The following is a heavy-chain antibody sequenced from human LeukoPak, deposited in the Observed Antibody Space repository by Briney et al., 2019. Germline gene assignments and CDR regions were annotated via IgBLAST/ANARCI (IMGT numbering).Heavy chain of an antibody. Sequence: GGSLRLSCAASGFTFSSYSMNWVRQAPGKGLERVSYISSSGSTIYYADSVKGRFTISRDNAKNSLYLQMNSLRAEDTAVYYCARDPYDFWSGYHYYYYYYGMDVWGQGTTVTVSS. D-gene: IGHD3-3*01. CDR1: GFTFSSYS. CDR3: ARDPYDFWSGYHYYYYYYGMDV. CDR2: ISSSGSTI. V-gene: IGHV3-48*04. J-gene: IGHJ6*02.